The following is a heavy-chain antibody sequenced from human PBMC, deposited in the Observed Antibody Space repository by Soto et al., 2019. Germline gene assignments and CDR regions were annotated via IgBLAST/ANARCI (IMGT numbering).Heavy chain of an antibody. D-gene: IGHD1-1*01. CDR3: ARDWKM. J-gene: IGHJ4*02. V-gene: IGHV3-33*01. CDR1: GFTFSRYG. CDR2: IWYDGSNK. Sequence: QVQLVESGGGVVQPGRSLRLSCAASGFTFSRYGMHRVRQAPGKGLEWVAVIWYDGSNKYYADSVKGRFTISRDNSKNTLYLQRNSLRAEDTAVYYCARDWKMWGQGTLVTVSS.